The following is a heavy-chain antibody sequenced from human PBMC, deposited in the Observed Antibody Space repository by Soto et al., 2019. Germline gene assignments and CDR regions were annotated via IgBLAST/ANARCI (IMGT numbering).Heavy chain of an antibody. CDR3: ARDNWNTV. CDR2: IHSDGSST. Sequence: GGSLRLSCAASGFTFSNYWMHWVRQAPGKGLVWVSRIHSDGSSTFYADSVKGRFTISRDNAKKMVYLQMNSLRAEDTAVYYCARDNWNTVWGQETMVTVSS. CDR1: GFTFSNYW. V-gene: IGHV3-74*01. J-gene: IGHJ3*01. D-gene: IGHD1-20*01.